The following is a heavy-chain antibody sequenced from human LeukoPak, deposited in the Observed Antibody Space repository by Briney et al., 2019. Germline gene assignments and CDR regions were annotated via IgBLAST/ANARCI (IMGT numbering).Heavy chain of an antibody. J-gene: IGHJ4*02. CDR3: ARGEYYYDSSGYPGPGYFDY. Sequence: KPGGSLRLSCAASGFTFSSYSMNWVRQAPGKGLEWVSSISSSSSYIYCADSVKGRFTISRDNAKNSLYLQMNSLRAEDTAVYYCARGEYYYDSSGYPGPGYFDYWGQGTLVTVSS. CDR2: ISSSSSYI. D-gene: IGHD3-22*01. V-gene: IGHV3-21*01. CDR1: GFTFSSYS.